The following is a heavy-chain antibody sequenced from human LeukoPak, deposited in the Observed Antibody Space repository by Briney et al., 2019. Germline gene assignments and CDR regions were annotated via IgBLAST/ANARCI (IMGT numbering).Heavy chain of an antibody. J-gene: IGHJ5*02. CDR1: GGSFRGYY. CDR3: ARGRTIIADYCSSTSCCHRRWFDP. CDR2: INHSGST. Sequence: SETLSLTCAVYGGSFRGYYWSWIRQPPGKGLEWIGEINHSGSTNYNPSLKSRVTISVDTSKNQFSLKLSSVTAADTAVYYCARGRTIIADYCSSTSCCHRRWFDPWGQGTLVTVSS. D-gene: IGHD2-2*01. V-gene: IGHV4-34*01.